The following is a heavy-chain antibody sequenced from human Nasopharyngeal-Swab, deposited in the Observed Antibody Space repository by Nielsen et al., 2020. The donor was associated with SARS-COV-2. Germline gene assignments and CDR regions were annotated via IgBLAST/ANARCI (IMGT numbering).Heavy chain of an antibody. CDR2: IWYDGSNK. CDR1: GFTFSSYG. D-gene: IGHD4-23*01. V-gene: IGHV3-33*01. J-gene: IGHJ3*02. CDR3: ASCHDYGGNGGAFDI. Sequence: GGSLRLSCAASGFTFSSYGMHWVRQAPGKGLEWVAVIWYDGSNKYYADSVKGRFTISRDNSKNTLYLQMNSLRAEDTAVYYCASCHDYGGNGGAFDIWGQGTMVTVSS.